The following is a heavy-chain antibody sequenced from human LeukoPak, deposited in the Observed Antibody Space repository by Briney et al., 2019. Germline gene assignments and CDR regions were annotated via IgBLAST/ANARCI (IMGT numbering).Heavy chain of an antibody. V-gene: IGHV3-30*18. J-gene: IGHJ2*01. D-gene: IGHD4-17*01. Sequence: GRSLRLSCAASGXTFSTYGMHWVRQAPGKGLEWVAVISYDGSNKYYADSVKGRFTISRDNSKNTLYLQMSSLRAEDTAVYYCTKDRNGDYPYWYFDLWGRGTLSLSPQ. CDR3: TKDRNGDYPYWYFDL. CDR2: ISYDGSNK. CDR1: GXTFSTYG.